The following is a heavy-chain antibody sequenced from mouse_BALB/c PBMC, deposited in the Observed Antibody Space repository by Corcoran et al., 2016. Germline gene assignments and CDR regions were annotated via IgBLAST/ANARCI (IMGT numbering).Heavy chain of an antibody. CDR1: GYTFTNYG. J-gene: IGHJ4*01. V-gene: IGHV9-1*02. Sequence: QIQLVQSGPELKKPGETVKISYKASGYTFTNYGMNWVKQAPGKGLKWMGWINTYTGEPTYADDFKGRFAFSLETSASTAYLQINNLKNEDMATYFCARPDDGYYAMDYWGQGTSVTVSS. CDR2: INTYTGEP. CDR3: ARPDDGYYAMDY. D-gene: IGHD2-3*01.